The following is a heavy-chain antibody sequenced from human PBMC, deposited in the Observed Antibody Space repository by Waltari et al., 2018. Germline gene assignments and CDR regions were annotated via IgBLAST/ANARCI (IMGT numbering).Heavy chain of an antibody. CDR1: GFTFSSYW. CDR3: ARVAVTTPWYFDL. D-gene: IGHD4-17*01. J-gene: IGHJ2*01. Sequence: EVQLVESGGGLVQPGGSLRLSCAASGFTFSSYWMHWVRQAPGKGLVWVSRINSAGSTTTYTDSVKGRFTISRDNAKNTLYLQMNSLRAEDTVVYYCARVAVTTPWYFDLWGRGTLVTVSS. CDR2: INSAGSTT. V-gene: IGHV3-74*01.